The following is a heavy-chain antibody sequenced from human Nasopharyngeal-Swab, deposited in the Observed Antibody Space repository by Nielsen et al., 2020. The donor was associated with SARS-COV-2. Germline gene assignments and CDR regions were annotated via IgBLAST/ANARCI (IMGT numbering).Heavy chain of an antibody. CDR2: ISTQTGAP. V-gene: IGHV7-4-1*02. D-gene: IGHD1-1*01. J-gene: IGHJ4*02. CDR3: ARENQEYANIWIDY. Sequence: ASVKVSCKASGYTFTSNVLNWVRQAPGQGPESTGWISTQTGAPTYAQAFTGRFVISLDTSVSTTYLQISSLKADDTAVYYCARENQEYANIWIDYWGQGTQVTVSS. CDR1: GYTFTSNV.